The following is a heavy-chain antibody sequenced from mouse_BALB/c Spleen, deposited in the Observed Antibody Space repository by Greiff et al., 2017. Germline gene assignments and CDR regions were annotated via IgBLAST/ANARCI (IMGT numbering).Heavy chain of an antibody. CDR3: ARVWYGNFWFAY. J-gene: IGHJ3*01. Sequence: QVQLQQSGPELVRPGDSVKMSCKASGYTLTSYWMHWVKQRPGQGLEWIGMIDPSNSETWLNQKFKDKSTLNVDKYSNTAYSQLISLTSEDSAVYYGARVWYGNFWFAYWGQGTLVTVSA. V-gene: IGHV1-69*01. D-gene: IGHD2-10*02. CDR1: GYTLTSYW. CDR2: IDPSNSET.